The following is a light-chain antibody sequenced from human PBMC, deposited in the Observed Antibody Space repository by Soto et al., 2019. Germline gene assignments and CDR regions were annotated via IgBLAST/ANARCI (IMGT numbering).Light chain of an antibody. J-gene: IGKJ1*01. CDR2: KAS. Sequence: DIQMTQSPSTLSASVGDRVTSTCRASQSISSRLAWYQQKPGKAPKLLIYKASSLESGVPSRFSGSGSGTEFTLTISSLQPDDFATYYCQQYNSYSRTFGQGNKVEIK. CDR3: QQYNSYSRT. V-gene: IGKV1-5*03. CDR1: QSISSR.